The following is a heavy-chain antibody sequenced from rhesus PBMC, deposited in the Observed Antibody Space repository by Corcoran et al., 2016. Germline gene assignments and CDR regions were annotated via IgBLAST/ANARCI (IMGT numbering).Heavy chain of an antibody. CDR1: GGPFRSYW. CDR2: VIGKSVST. Sequence: QVQLQESGPGLVKPSENLSLTCAVSGGPFRSYWWSWIRQPPWTGLGWIGEVIGKSVSTTSNPSHRGRGTITKVASKNQFSRKRSAVTAADTAGYDCARVIAAGGAQFDYGGQGVLVTVSS. J-gene: IGHJ4*01. V-gene: IGHV4-80*01. CDR3: ARVIAAGGAQFDY. D-gene: IGHD6-13*01.